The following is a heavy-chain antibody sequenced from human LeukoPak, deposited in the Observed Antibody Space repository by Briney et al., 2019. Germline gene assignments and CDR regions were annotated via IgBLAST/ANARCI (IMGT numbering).Heavy chain of an antibody. J-gene: IGHJ4*02. V-gene: IGHV1-2*02. CDR3: ARAPRYCSSTSCSNFDY. Sequence: ASVKVSCKASGYTFTGYYMHWVRQAPGQGLEWMGWINPNSGGTNYAQKFQGRVTMTRDTSISTAYMELSRLRSDDTAVYYCARAPRYCSSTSCSNFDYWGQGTLVTVSS. D-gene: IGHD2-2*01. CDR2: INPNSGGT. CDR1: GYTFTGYY.